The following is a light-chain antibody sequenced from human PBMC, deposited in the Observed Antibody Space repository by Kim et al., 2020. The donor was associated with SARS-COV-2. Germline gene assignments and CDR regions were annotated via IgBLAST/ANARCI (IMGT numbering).Light chain of an antibody. CDR1: QSVGSN. J-gene: IGKJ2*01. CDR3: HQYDNWPKT. V-gene: IGKV3-15*01. Sequence: IVMTQSPATLSVSPGERATLSCRASQSVGSNLAWYQQKPGQPPRLLIYGASTRATGITSRFSGSGSGTEFTLTISSLQSEDFAVYYCHQYDNWPKTFGQGTKLEI. CDR2: GAS.